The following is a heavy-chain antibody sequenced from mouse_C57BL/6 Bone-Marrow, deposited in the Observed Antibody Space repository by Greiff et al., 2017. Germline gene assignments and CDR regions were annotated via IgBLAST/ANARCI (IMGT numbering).Heavy chain of an antibody. Sequence: QVQLQQPGAELVKPGASVKMSCKASGYTFTSYWITWVKQRPGQGLEWIGDIYPGSGSTNYNEKFKSKATLTVDTSSSTAYMQLSSLTSEDSAVYYCAREDDGYYLYYAMDYGGQGTSVTVSS. CDR1: GYTFTSYW. CDR2: IYPGSGST. D-gene: IGHD2-3*01. J-gene: IGHJ4*01. CDR3: AREDDGYYLYYAMDY. V-gene: IGHV1-55*01.